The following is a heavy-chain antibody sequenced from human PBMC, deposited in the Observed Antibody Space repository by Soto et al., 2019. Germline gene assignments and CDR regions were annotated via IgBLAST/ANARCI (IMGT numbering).Heavy chain of an antibody. J-gene: IGHJ4*02. D-gene: IGHD3-10*01. CDR1: GFPFSNYA. CDR2: ISKDGNSK. CDR3: ARDPQGSYCYIDY. Sequence: GGSLRLSCAASGFPFSNYAIHWVRQAPGKGLEWVTIISKDGNSKHYADSVKGRFTISRDNSKNTLFLQMNSLRAEDTAVYYCARDPQGSYCYIDYWGQGTPVTVSS. V-gene: IGHV3-30-3*01.